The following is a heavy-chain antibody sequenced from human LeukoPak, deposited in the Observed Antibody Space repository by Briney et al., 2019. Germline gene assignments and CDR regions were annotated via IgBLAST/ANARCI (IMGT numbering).Heavy chain of an antibody. J-gene: IGHJ6*03. V-gene: IGHV4-34*01. Sequence: SETLSLTCAVYGGSFSDYYRSWIRQPPGKGLEWIGEINDSGSTYYNPSLRSRVTMSIDTSKNQFSLKLTSVTAADTAVYYCARAYYYYMDVWGKGTTVIVSS. CDR1: GGSFSDYY. CDR2: INDSGST. CDR3: ARAYYYYMDV.